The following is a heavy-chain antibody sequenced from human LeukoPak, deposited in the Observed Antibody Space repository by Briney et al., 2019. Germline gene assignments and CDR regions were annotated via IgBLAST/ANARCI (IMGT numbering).Heavy chain of an antibody. CDR3: AMTTVINGVR. Sequence: GGSLRLSCAASGFTFSNAWMSWVRQAPGKGLEWVSYISSSGSTIYYADSVKGRFTISRDNAKNTLYLQMNSLRAEDTAVYYCAMTTVINGVRWGQGTLVTVSS. CDR1: GFTFSNAW. J-gene: IGHJ4*02. D-gene: IGHD4-23*01. V-gene: IGHV3-11*01. CDR2: ISSSGSTI.